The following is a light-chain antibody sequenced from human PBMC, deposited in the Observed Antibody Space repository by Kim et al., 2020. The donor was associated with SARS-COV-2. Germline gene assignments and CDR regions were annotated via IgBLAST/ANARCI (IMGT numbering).Light chain of an antibody. Sequence: TLSLSPGDTATLSCRASQSVSSGYLAWYQQSPGQAPRLLIYGTSSRAIGIPDRFSGSGSGTDFTLTISRLEPEDFALYYCQQFRTFDQGTKVDIK. CDR2: GTS. V-gene: IGKV3-20*01. J-gene: IGKJ1*01. CDR1: QSVSSGY. CDR3: QQFRT.